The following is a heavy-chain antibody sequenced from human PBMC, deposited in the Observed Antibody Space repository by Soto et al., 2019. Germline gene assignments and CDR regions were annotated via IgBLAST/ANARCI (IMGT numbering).Heavy chain of an antibody. J-gene: IGHJ4*02. CDR2: IFFGDSDT. CDR1: GYRITNNW. D-gene: IGHD3-10*01. CDR3: ARHYNGFDY. Sequence: GESLNISCKGSGYRITNNWIAWVRQVPGKGLEWMGVIFFGDSDTRYSPSFQGQVTISADKSISTAYLQWSSLTASDTAMYYCARHYNGFDYWGQGTPVTVSS. V-gene: IGHV5-51*01.